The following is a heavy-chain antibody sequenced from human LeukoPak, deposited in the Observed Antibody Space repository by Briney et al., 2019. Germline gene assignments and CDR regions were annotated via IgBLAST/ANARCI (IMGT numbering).Heavy chain of an antibody. V-gene: IGHV3-48*03. CDR2: ISSSGSTV. Sequence: GGSQRLSCAASGFTFSSYEMNWVRQAPGKGLEWVSYISSSGSTVYYADSVKGRFTISRDNAKNSLYLQMNSLRAEDTAVYYCAELGITMIGGVWGKGTTVTISS. J-gene: IGHJ6*04. CDR3: AELGITMIGGV. CDR1: GFTFSSYE. D-gene: IGHD3-10*02.